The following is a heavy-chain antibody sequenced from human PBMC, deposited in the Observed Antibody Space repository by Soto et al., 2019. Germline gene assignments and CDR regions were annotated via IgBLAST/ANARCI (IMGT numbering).Heavy chain of an antibody. V-gene: IGHV1-69*02. CDR3: ARVKTDSGSYEGDYYMDG. CDR2: IIPILDVA. D-gene: IGHD3-10*01. J-gene: IGHJ6*03. Sequence: QVQLVQSGAEVKKPGSSVRVSCKASGDIFSNYTISWVRQAPGQGLEWMGRIIPILDVANYPLRFQGRVTNTADKSTGTVYMGLSRLGSEDTGIYYCARVKTDSGSYEGDYYMDGWGKGTTVTVSS. CDR1: GDIFSNYT.